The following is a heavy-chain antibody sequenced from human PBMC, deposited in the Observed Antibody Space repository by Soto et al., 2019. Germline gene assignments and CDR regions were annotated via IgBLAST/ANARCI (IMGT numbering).Heavy chain of an antibody. J-gene: IGHJ4*02. Sequence: SVKVSCKACRGTFTSYAISWVRQAPGQGLARKGGISPTSGTANYGQKFQGRVTKTAYESTSTDSKEMSSLRSEDTAVYDCASSSCPHRPLSFDYWGQGTLVTVSS. CDR2: ISPTSGTA. CDR3: ASSSCPHRPLSFDY. V-gene: IGHV1-69*01. CDR1: RGTFTSYA.